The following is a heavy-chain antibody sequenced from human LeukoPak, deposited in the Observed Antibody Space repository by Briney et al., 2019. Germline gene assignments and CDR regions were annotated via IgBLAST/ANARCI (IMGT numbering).Heavy chain of an antibody. CDR3: ARASRTGSGWYYGY. V-gene: IGHV4-4*07. CDR1: GGSISSYY. Sequence: PSETLSLTCTVPGGSISSYYWSWIRQPAGKGLEWIGRIYTSGSTNYNPSLKSRVTMSVDTSENQFSLKLSSVTAADTAVHYCARASRTGSGWYYGYWGQGTLVTVFS. J-gene: IGHJ4*02. D-gene: IGHD6-19*01. CDR2: IYTSGST.